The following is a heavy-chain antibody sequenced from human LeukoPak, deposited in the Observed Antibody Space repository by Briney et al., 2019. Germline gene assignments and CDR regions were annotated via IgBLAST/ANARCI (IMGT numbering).Heavy chain of an antibody. V-gene: IGHV3-48*03. CDR2: ISSSGSTI. J-gene: IGHJ3*02. CDR1: GFTFRSYE. D-gene: IGHD6-19*01. Sequence: QPGGSLRLSCAASGFTFRSYEMNWVRQAPGKGLEWVSYISSSGSTIYYADSVKGRFTISRENAKNSLYLQMNSLRTEDTAVYYCARGVSEDDAFDIWGQGTMVTVSS. CDR3: ARGVSEDDAFDI.